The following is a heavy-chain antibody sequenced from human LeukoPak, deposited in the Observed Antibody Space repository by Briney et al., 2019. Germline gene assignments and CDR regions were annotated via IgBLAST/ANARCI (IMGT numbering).Heavy chain of an antibody. Sequence: GGCLRLSCAASGFTFSSYSMNWVRQAPGKGLEWVSSISSSSSYIYYADSVKGRFTISRDNAKNSLYLQIKPRRAEETAMYYCASWTRPGNYWGAGTLVTVPS. CDR3: ASWTRPGNY. J-gene: IGHJ4*02. CDR1: GFTFSSYS. V-gene: IGHV3-21*01. D-gene: IGHD1-14*01. CDR2: ISSSSSYI.